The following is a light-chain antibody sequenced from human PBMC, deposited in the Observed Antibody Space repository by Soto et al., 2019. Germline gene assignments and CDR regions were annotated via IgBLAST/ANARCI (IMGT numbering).Light chain of an antibody. V-gene: IGKV3-15*01. CDR2: GAS. J-gene: IGKJ3*01. Sequence: EIVLTQSPATLSLSPGERATLSCRASQSVSSNLAWYQQKPGQAPRLLIYGASTRATGIPARFSGSGSGTEFTLTISSLQSEDFAVYYCQQYNNWPPRGFTFGPGTKVDIK. CDR1: QSVSSN. CDR3: QQYNNWPPRGFT.